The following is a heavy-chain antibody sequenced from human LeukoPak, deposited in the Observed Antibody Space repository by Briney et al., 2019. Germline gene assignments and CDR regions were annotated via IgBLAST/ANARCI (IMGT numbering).Heavy chain of an antibody. D-gene: IGHD2-15*01. J-gene: IGHJ4*02. V-gene: IGHV3-21*04. CDR3: AKSTAPCSRGSCYSALES. CDR2: ISGSSNYI. CDR1: GFTFSDRS. Sequence: GGSLRLSCAASGFTFSDRSMNWVRQAPGKGLEWVSYISGSSNYIYYADSVKGRFTISRDNFKSTVYLQMNSLRAEDTAVYYCAKSTAPCSRGSCYSALESWGQGTLVTVSS.